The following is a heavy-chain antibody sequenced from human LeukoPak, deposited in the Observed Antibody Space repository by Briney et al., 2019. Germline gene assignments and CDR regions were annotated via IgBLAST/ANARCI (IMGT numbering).Heavy chain of an antibody. J-gene: IGHJ4*02. CDR1: GFTFSSYA. CDR2: ISYDGSNK. Sequence: GGSLRLSCAASGFTFSSYAMHWVRQAPGKGLEWVAVISYDGSNKYYADSVRGRFTISRDNSKNTLYLQMNSLRAEDTAVYYCARERYDFWSGYWTGNYWGQGTLVTVSS. D-gene: IGHD3-3*01. CDR3: ARERYDFWSGYWTGNY. V-gene: IGHV3-30-3*01.